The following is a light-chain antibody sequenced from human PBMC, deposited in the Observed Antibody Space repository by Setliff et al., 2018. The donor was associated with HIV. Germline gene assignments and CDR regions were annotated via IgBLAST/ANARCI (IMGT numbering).Light chain of an antibody. V-gene: IGLV2-8*01. CDR1: SSDVGGYNY. J-gene: IGLJ1*01. CDR2: EVS. Sequence: HSALTQPPSSSGSPGQSVTISCTGTSSDVGGYNYVSWYQQHPGKAPKLMIYEVSTRPSGVPDRFSGSKSGNTASLTVSGLQAEDEADYYCSSYAGSNNLYVFGTGTKVTVL. CDR3: SSYAGSNNLYV.